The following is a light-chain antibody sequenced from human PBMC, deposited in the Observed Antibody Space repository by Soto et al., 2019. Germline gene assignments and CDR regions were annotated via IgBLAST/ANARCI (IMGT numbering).Light chain of an antibody. V-gene: IGKV3-20*01. J-gene: IGKJ4*01. Sequence: EIVLTQSPGTLSLSPGERATLSCRASQSVSSRYLAWYQQKPGQAPRLLISGAFTRATGIPDRFSGSGSGTDFTLTISRLEPEDFAIYYCLQYGPSPQQYGTSPRLTFGGGTKVEIK. CDR1: QSVSSRY. CDR2: GAF. CDR3: LQYGPSPQQYGTSPRLT.